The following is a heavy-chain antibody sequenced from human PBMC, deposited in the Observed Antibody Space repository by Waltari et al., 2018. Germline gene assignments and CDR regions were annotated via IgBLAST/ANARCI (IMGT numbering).Heavy chain of an antibody. CDR3: ARQNVGPGSAHLDH. CDR1: GGSISSSGYY. Sequence: QVQLQESGQGLVKSSQTLSLTCTVSGGSISSSGYYWNWIRQHPKKGLEWIGLIYNSGSASYNPSLKSRVTISGDTSKNQLSLKLNSVTADDTAVYYCARQNVGPGSAHLDHWGQGTLVTVSS. D-gene: IGHD3-10*01. CDR2: IYNSGSA. J-gene: IGHJ4*02. V-gene: IGHV4-31*03.